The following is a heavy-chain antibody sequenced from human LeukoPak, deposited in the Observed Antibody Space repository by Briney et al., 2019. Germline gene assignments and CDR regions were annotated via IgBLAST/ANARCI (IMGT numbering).Heavy chain of an antibody. CDR1: GFTFSSYG. J-gene: IGHJ6*02. Sequence: PGGSLRLSCAASGFTFSSYGMHWVRQAPGKGLEWVAVIWYDGSNKYYADSVKGRFTISRDNSKNTLYLQMNSLRAEDTAVYYCARDRTGDYGDYEFKYYYYGMDVWGQGTTVTVSS. CDR3: ARDRTGDYGDYEFKYYYYGMDV. D-gene: IGHD4-17*01. V-gene: IGHV3-33*01. CDR2: IWYDGSNK.